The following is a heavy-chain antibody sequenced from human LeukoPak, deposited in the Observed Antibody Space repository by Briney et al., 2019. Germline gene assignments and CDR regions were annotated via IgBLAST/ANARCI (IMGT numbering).Heavy chain of an antibody. J-gene: IGHJ4*02. CDR1: GGSVSSGSYY. Sequence: PSETLSLTCTVSGGSVSSGSYYWSWIRQPPGKGLEWIGYIYYSGSTNYNPSLKSRVTISVDTSKNQFSLKLSSVTAADTAVYYCARYRSSGWYLGLGYFDYWGQGTLVTVSS. V-gene: IGHV4-61*01. D-gene: IGHD6-19*01. CDR2: IYYSGST. CDR3: ARYRSSGWYLGLGYFDY.